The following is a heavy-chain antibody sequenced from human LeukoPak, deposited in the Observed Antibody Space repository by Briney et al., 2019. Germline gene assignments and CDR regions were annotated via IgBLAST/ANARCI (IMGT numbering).Heavy chain of an antibody. J-gene: IGHJ4*02. D-gene: IGHD1-26*01. Sequence: AGTLSLSCAASGFTFSSYGMHWLRQAPGKGLKWVAVIWYDGSNKYYADSVKGRFTISRDNYKNTLYLQMNSLRAEDTAGYFCAREEKEPKALLDYWGQGTLVTVSS. CDR3: AREEKEPKALLDY. V-gene: IGHV3-33*01. CDR2: IWYDGSNK. CDR1: GFTFSSYG.